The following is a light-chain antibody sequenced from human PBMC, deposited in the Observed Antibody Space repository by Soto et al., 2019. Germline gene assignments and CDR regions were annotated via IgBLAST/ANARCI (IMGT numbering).Light chain of an antibody. Sequence: EIVLTQSPATLSLSPGERATLSCRASQSVSSYLAWYQQKPGQAPRLLIYDASNRATGIPARFSCSGSGTDLTLTISSLEPEDFAVSYCQQRSNWPLMYTFGQGTKLEIK. CDR2: DAS. V-gene: IGKV3-11*01. CDR1: QSVSSY. CDR3: QQRSNWPLMYT. J-gene: IGKJ2*01.